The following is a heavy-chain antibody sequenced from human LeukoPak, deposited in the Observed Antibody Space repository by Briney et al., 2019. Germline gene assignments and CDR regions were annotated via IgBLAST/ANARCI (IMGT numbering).Heavy chain of an antibody. Sequence: PSETLSLTCTVSGGSISSYYWSWIRQPPGKGLEWIGYIYYSGSTNYNPSLKSRVTISVDTSKNQFSLKLSSVTAADTAVYYCARARTMVRAPYYYFDYWGQGTLATVSS. D-gene: IGHD3-10*01. J-gene: IGHJ4*02. CDR2: IYYSGST. V-gene: IGHV4-59*01. CDR3: ARARTMVRAPYYYFDY. CDR1: GGSISSYY.